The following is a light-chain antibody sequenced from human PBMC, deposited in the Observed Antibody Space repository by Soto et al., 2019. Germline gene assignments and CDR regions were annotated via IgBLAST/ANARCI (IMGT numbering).Light chain of an antibody. V-gene: IGKV1-39*01. Sequence: DIQMTQSPTSLSASVGDSVTITCRASQTVTTYLNWYQQKPGRAPHLLIFASSNLQTGVPSRFSGGGSGTEFNLTISSLQPEDFVTYFCQQSYKTPPTFGQGTRVEI. CDR1: QTVTTY. J-gene: IGKJ1*01. CDR3: QQSYKTPPT. CDR2: ASS.